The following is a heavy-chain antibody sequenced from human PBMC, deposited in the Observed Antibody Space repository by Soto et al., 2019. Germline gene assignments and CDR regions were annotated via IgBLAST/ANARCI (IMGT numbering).Heavy chain of an antibody. CDR3: VKAGKGRFLEWFSNHRPYYYYGMDV. CDR2: ISSNGGST. Sequence: PGGSLRLSCSASGFTFSSYAMHWVRQAPGKGLEYVSAISSNGGSTYYADSVKGRFTISRDNSKNTLYLQMSSLRAEDTAVYYCVKAGKGRFLEWFSNHRPYYYYGMDVWGQGTTVTVSS. J-gene: IGHJ6*02. V-gene: IGHV3-64D*08. D-gene: IGHD3-3*01. CDR1: GFTFSSYA.